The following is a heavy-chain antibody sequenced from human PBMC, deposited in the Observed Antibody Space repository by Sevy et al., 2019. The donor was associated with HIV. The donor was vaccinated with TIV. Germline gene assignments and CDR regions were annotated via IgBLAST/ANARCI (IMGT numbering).Heavy chain of an antibody. CDR1: GFTFSSYA. D-gene: IGHD3-10*01. CDR2: ISGSGGST. Sequence: GGSLRLSCAASGFTFSSYAMSWVRQAPGKGLEWVSAISGSGGSTYYADSVKGRFTISRDNSKNTLYLQMNSLRAEDTAVYYCAKEPRWLGEARFYYLDYWGQGTLVTVSS. CDR3: AKEPRWLGEARFYYLDY. V-gene: IGHV3-23*01. J-gene: IGHJ4*02.